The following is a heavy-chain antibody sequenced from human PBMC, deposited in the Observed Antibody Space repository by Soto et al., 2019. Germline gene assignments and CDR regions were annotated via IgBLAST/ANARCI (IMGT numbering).Heavy chain of an antibody. CDR1: AGSISRGDYY. D-gene: IGHD3-3*01. J-gene: IGHJ6*02. V-gene: IGHV4-30-4*01. CDR2: IYYSGNT. CDR3: ARDERIQVXFLEWSPTTYYYYGMDV. Sequence: SETLSLTCTVSAGSISRGDYYWSWIRQPPGKGLEWIGYIYYSGNTYYNPSLKSRVTISVDTSKNQFSLKLSSVTAADTAVYYCARDERIQVXFLEWSPTTYYYYGMDVWGQGTTVTVSS.